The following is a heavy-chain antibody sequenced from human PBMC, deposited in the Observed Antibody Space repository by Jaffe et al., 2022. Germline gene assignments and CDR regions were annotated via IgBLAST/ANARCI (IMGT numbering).Heavy chain of an antibody. V-gene: IGHV4-34*01. CDR1: GGSFSGYY. Sequence: QVQLQQWGAGLLKPSETLSLTCAVYGGSFSGYYWSWIRQPPGKGLEWIGEINHSGSTNYNPSLKSRVTISVDTSKNQFSLKLSSVTAADTAVYYCARGRIAAAGSYYYYMDVWGKGTTVTVSS. D-gene: IGHD6-13*01. J-gene: IGHJ6*03. CDR2: INHSGST. CDR3: ARGRIAAAGSYYYYMDV.